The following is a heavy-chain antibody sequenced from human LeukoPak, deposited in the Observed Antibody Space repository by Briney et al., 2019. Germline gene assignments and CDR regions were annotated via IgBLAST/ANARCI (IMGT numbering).Heavy chain of an antibody. Sequence: PGGSLRLSCAASGFTFSSYAMSWVRQAPGKGLEWVSAISGSGGSTYYADSVKGRFTISRDNAKNSLYLQMNSLRTEDTALYYCVRMNYVSSGWGAPFDYWGQGALVTVSS. CDR3: VRMNYVSSGWGAPFDY. V-gene: IGHV3-23*01. CDR2: ISGSGGST. J-gene: IGHJ4*02. D-gene: IGHD1-7*01. CDR1: GFTFSSYA.